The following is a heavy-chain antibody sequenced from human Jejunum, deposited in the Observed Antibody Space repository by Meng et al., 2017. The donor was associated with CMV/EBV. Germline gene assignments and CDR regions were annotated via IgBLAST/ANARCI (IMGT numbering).Heavy chain of an antibody. CDR3: ATGGVTTVPFDY. CDR2: IKRNTDGGPI. J-gene: IGHJ4*02. V-gene: IGHV3-15*07. D-gene: IGHD4-17*01. CDR1: GFAFSGAY. Sequence: SGFAFSGAYMNWVRQAPGKGLEWVGRIKRNTDGGPIEYAAPVKGRFTISRDDSKNMLYLEMNSLRIEDTALYYCATGGVTTVPFDYWGQGTLVTVSS.